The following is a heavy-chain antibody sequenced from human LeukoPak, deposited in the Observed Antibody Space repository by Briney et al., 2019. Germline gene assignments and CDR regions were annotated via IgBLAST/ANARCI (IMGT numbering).Heavy chain of an antibody. J-gene: IGHJ4*02. CDR3: AKESYDSSGYYLLDY. D-gene: IGHD3-22*01. CDR2: ISGSGGST. Sequence: GGSLRLSCAASGFTFSSYAMSWVRQAPGKGLEWVSAISGSGGSTYYADSVKGRFTISRDNSKNTLYLQMNSLSAEDTAVYYCAKESYDSSGYYLLDYWGQGTLVTVSS. V-gene: IGHV3-23*01. CDR1: GFTFSSYA.